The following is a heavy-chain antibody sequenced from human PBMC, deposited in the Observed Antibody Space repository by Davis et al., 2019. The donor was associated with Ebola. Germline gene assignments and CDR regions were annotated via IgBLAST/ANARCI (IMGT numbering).Heavy chain of an antibody. J-gene: IGHJ4*02. Sequence: AASVKVSCKASGYTFTGYYMHWVRQAPGQGLEWMGRINPNSGGTNYAQKFQGRVTMTRDTSISTAYMELRSLRSDDTAVYYCVRDKSLTFDYWGQGTLVTVSS. V-gene: IGHV1-2*06. CDR3: VRDKSLTFDY. CDR2: INPNSGGT. CDR1: GYTFTGYY.